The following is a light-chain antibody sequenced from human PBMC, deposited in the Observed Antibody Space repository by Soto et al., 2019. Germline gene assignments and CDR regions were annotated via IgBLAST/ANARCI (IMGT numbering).Light chain of an antibody. CDR2: EVT. J-gene: IGLJ1*01. V-gene: IGLV2-14*01. CDR1: SIDIGPYDY. Sequence: QSVLTQPASVSGSPGQSITISCTGTSIDIGPYDYVSWYQQHPGKAPKLMIYEVTNRPSGVSHRFSGSKPGSTASLTISGLQAEDEADYYCSSYTRNTALVFGPGTKVTVL. CDR3: SSYTRNTALV.